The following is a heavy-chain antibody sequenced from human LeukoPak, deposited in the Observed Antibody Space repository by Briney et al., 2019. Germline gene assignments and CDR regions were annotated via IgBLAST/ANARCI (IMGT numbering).Heavy chain of an antibody. J-gene: IGHJ4*02. Sequence: PGGSLRLSCAASGFTFRTYGMHWVRQAPGKGLEWVTLISNDGTYEDYADSVKGRFTISRDNSKNTLYLQMNSLRAEDTAVYYCARDHYDILTGYYVPTLNWGQGTLVTVSS. CDR2: ISNDGTYE. CDR3: ARDHYDILTGYYVPTLN. CDR1: GFTFRTYG. V-gene: IGHV3-30*03. D-gene: IGHD3-9*01.